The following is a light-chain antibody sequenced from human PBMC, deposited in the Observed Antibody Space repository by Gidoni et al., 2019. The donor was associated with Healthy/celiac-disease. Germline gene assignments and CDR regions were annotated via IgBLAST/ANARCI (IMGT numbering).Light chain of an antibody. CDR1: SSDVGGYNY. J-gene: IGLJ2*01. CDR3: SSYTSSSRV. Sequence: QSALPQPASVSGSPGQSITISCTGTSSDVGGYNYVSWYQHHPGKAPKLMIYDVSNRPSGVSNRFSGSKSGNTASLTISGLQAEDEADYHCSSYTSSSRVFGGGTKLTVL. CDR2: DVS. V-gene: IGLV2-14*03.